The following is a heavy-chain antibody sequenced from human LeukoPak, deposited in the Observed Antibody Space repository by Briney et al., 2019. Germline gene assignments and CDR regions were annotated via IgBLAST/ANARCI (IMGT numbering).Heavy chain of an antibody. J-gene: IGHJ6*02. D-gene: IGHD4-11*01. Sequence: PGRSLRLSCAASGFTFSSYAMHWVRQAPGKGLEWVANIKQDGSEKYYVDSVKGRFTISRDNAKNPLYLQMNSLRAEDTAVYYCARDNSNPRDYYYYGMDVWGQGTTVTVSS. CDR3: ARDNSNPRDYYYYGMDV. CDR2: IKQDGSEK. V-gene: IGHV3-7*01. CDR1: GFTFSSYA.